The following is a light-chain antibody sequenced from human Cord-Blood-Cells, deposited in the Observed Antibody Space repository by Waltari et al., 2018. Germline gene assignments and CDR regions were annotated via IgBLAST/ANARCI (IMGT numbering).Light chain of an antibody. V-gene: IGLV2-14*01. CDR1: SSDVGGYNY. J-gene: IGLJ1*01. CDR2: DVS. CDR3: SSYTSSSTLV. Sequence: QSALTQPASVSGSPGQSITISCTGTSSDVGGYNYVSWYQQHPGKAPKLMIYDVSNRPSGVSTRFSGSKSGNTASLTISELQAEDEADYYCSSYTSSSTLVFGTGTKVTVL.